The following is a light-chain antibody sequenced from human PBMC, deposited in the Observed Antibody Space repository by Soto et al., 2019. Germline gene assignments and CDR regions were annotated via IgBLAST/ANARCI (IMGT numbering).Light chain of an antibody. J-gene: IGKJ1*01. CDR1: QSLLHSNGYNY. Sequence: DIVMTQSPLSLPVTPGEAASISCRSSQSLLHSNGYNYVDWYLQKAGQSPHLLIYLGSNRASGVPDRLSGGGAVTYFTLKISRVEAEDVGVYYCMQSLETPWTFGQGTKVDIK. CDR2: LGS. V-gene: IGKV2-28*01. CDR3: MQSLETPWT.